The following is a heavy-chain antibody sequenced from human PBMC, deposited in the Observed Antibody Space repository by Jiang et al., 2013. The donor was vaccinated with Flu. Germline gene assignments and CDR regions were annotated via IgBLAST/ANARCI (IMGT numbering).Heavy chain of an antibody. Sequence: SGAEVKKPGSSVKVSCKASGGTFSSYAISWVRQAPGQGLEWMGGIIPIFGTANYAQKFQGRVTITADESTSTAYMELSSLRSEDTAVYYCARGWGYYDSSGYYRTHYFDYWGQGTLVTVSS. CDR3: ARGWGYYDSSGYYRTHYFDY. J-gene: IGHJ4*02. D-gene: IGHD3-22*01. CDR2: IIPIFGTA. CDR1: GGTFSSYA. V-gene: IGHV1-69*01.